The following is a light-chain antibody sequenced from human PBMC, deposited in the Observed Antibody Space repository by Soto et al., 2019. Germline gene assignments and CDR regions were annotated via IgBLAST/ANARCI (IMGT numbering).Light chain of an antibody. CDR2: YDH. CDR1: SSNIGNNG. CDR3: AAWDDSLNAVV. J-gene: IGLJ2*01. Sequence: QSVLTQPPSVSAVPRQRVTISCSGSSSNIGNNGVNWYQQLPGKAPKLLIYYDHLLPSGVSDRFSGSKSGTSASMAISGLQSEDEADYYCAAWDDSLNAVVFGGGTKVTVL. V-gene: IGLV1-36*01.